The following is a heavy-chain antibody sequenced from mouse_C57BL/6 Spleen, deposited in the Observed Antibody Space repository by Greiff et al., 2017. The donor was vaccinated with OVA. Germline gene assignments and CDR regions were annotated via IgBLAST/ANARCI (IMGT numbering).Heavy chain of an antibody. CDR1: GYTFSSYW. J-gene: IGHJ4*01. V-gene: IGHV1-53*01. CDR2: INPSNGGT. D-gene: IGHD3-3*01. CDR3: ARWGPYSMDY. Sequence: QVQLQPPGTELVKPGASVKLSCKASGYTFSSYWMHWVKQRPGQGLEWIGNINPSNGGTNYNEKFKSKATLTVDQSSSTAYMQLSSLPSKDSAVYYCARWGPYSMDYWGQGTSGTVSS.